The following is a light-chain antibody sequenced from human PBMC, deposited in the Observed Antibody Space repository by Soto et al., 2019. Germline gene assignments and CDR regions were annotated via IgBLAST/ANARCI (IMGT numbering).Light chain of an antibody. CDR3: CSYAGGRTFVV. CDR1: SSDIGSYNL. CDR2: EVN. J-gene: IGLJ3*02. V-gene: IGLV2-23*02. Sequence: QSALSQPASVSGSPGQSVTISCTGTSSDIGSYNLVSWYHHHPGQAPKLVIYEVNKRPSVDSNRFPGSKSGNTASLTIAGLQPEDEGEYYCCSYAGGRTFVVFGGGTKLTVL.